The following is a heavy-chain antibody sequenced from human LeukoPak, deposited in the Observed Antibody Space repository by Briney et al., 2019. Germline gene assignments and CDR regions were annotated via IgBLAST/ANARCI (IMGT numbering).Heavy chain of an antibody. CDR1: GYTFSSYW. CDR3: ARAYCGGDCYSMGFDY. D-gene: IGHD2-21*02. J-gene: IGHJ4*02. CDR2: INSDGSST. Sequence: GGSLRLSCAASGYTFSSYWMHWVRKAPGKGLVWVSRINSDGSSTSYADSVKGRFTISRDNAKNTLYLQMNSLRAEDTAVYYCARAYCGGDCYSMGFDYWGQGTLVTVSS. V-gene: IGHV3-74*01.